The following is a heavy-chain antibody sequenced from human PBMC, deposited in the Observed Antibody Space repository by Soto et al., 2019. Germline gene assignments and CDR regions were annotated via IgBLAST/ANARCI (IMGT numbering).Heavy chain of an antibody. V-gene: IGHV4-61*01. J-gene: IGHJ5*02. CDR2: IYYSGST. D-gene: IGHD5-18*01. Sequence: TLSLTCTVSGGSVSSGSYYWSWIRQPPGKGLGWIGYIYYSGSTNYNPSLKSRVTISVDTSKNQFSLKLSSVTAADTAVYYCAREARLRNYWFDPWGQGTLVTVSS. CDR3: AREARLRNYWFDP. CDR1: GGSVSSGSYY.